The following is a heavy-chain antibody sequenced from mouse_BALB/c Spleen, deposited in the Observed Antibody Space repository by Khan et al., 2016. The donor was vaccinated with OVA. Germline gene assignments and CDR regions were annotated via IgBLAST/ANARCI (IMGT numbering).Heavy chain of an antibody. CDR1: GYTFTSYW. CDR2: INPTSGYT. V-gene: IGHV1-7*01. J-gene: IGHJ2*01. CDR3: TRDRIDY. Sequence: QVQLQQSGAELAKPGASVTMSCKASGYTFTSYWMHWVKQRPGQGLVWIGYINPTSGYTDYNEKFKDKATLSADKSSSTAYMQLSSLTSEDSAVYYCTRDRIDYWGQGTTLTVSS.